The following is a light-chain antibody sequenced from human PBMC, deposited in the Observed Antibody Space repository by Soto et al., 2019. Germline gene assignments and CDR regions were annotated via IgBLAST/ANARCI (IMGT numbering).Light chain of an antibody. Sequence: QSALTQPASVSGSPGQSITISCTGTSSDVGGYNYVSWYQQHPGKAPKLMIYDVSNRPSGVSNRFSGSKSGNTASLTISGLQAEDDADYYCSSYTSSRTLLYVFGTGTKLTVL. CDR3: SSYTSSRTLLYV. CDR1: SSDVGGYNY. V-gene: IGLV2-14*01. J-gene: IGLJ1*01. CDR2: DVS.